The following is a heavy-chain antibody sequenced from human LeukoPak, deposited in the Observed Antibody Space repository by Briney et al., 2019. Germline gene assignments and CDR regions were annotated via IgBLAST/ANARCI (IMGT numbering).Heavy chain of an antibody. CDR2: ISNSGTT. CDR1: RDSLTSGVYF. V-gene: IGHV4-31*03. Sequence: SQTLSLTRLVSRDSLTSGVYFWTWLRQHPGKGLEWLGYISNSGTTSYNPSVKSRVSISVDISNNQFSLRLSSVTAADTAVYYCARDVVVTSSPDAFDIWGQGTMVTVS. J-gene: IGHJ3*02. D-gene: IGHD2-21*02. CDR3: ARDVVVTSSPDAFDI.